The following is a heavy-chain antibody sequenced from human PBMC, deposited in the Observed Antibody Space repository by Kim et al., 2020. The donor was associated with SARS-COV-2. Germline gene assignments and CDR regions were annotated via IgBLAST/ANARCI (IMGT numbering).Heavy chain of an antibody. J-gene: IGHJ4*02. V-gene: IGHV3-30*02. Sequence: NKYYADSVKGRFTISRDNSKNTLYLQMNSLRAEDTAVYYCAKEKSYYSDYWGQGTLVTVSS. D-gene: IGHD1-26*01. CDR3: AKEKSYYSDY. CDR2: NK.